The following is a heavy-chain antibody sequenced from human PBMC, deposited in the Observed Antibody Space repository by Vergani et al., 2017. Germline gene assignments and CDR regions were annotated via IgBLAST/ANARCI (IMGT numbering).Heavy chain of an antibody. V-gene: IGHV3-7*01. CDR3: AREGYKVRFGEHNYYYGMDV. J-gene: IGHJ6*02. Sequence: EVQLVESGGGLVQPGGSLRLSCAASGFTFSSYWMSWVRQAPGKGLEWVANIKQDGSEKYYVDSVKGRFTISRDNAKNSLYLQMNSLRAEDTAVYYCAREGYKVRFGEHNYYYGMDVWGQGTTVTVSS. CDR1: GFTFSSYW. CDR2: IKQDGSEK. D-gene: IGHD3-10*01.